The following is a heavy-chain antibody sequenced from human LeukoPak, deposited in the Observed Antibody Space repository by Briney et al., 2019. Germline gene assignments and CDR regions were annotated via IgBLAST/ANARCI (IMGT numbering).Heavy chain of an antibody. CDR3: ARAAINYRDYYYMDV. Sequence: ASVKVSCKASGYTFTDYYMHWVRQAPGQGLEWMGWINPKSGGIKYSQKFQGRVTITRNTSISTAYMELSSLRSEDTAVYYCARAAINYRDYYYMDVWGRGTTVTVSS. V-gene: IGHV1-2*02. J-gene: IGHJ6*03. CDR1: GYTFTDYY. D-gene: IGHD5-24*01. CDR2: INPKSGGI.